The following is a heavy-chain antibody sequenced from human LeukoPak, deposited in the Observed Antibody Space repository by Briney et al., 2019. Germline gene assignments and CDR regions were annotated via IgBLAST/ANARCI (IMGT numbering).Heavy chain of an antibody. CDR3: ARQSISGSSLSYFDY. Sequence: SETLSLTCTVSGGSISRYYWSWIRQPPGKGLEWIGNIYDSGSTKYNPSLKSRLTISVDTSKNQCSLKLSSVTAVDTAVYYCARQSISGSSLSYFDYWGQGTLVNVSS. J-gene: IGHJ4*02. CDR1: GGSISRYY. CDR2: IYDSGST. V-gene: IGHV4-59*01. D-gene: IGHD3-22*01.